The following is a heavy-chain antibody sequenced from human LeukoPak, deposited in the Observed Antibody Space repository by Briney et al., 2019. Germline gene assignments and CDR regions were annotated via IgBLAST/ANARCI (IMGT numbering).Heavy chain of an antibody. CDR1: GFSFSTYA. D-gene: IGHD2-15*01. CDR3: AKGTTGSCNGPHCYPLDY. Sequence: TGGSLRLSCVASGFSFSTYAMSWVRQTPGKGLEWVSAIDASGANTYHADSVKGRFTISRDNSKNTLYFQMNTLTAEDTAVYYCAKGTTGSCNGPHCYPLDYWGQGTLVTVSS. J-gene: IGHJ4*02. CDR2: IDASGANT. V-gene: IGHV3-23*01.